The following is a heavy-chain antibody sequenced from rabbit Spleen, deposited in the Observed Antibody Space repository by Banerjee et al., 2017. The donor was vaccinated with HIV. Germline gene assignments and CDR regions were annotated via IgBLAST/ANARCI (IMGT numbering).Heavy chain of an antibody. J-gene: IGHJ4*01. CDR1: GFSFSSSYY. D-gene: IGHD2-1*01. Sequence: QSLEESGGDLVKPEGSLTLTCTASGFSFSSSYYMCWVRQAPGKGLEWIACMDAGYSGSTYYASWAKGRFTISKTSSTTVTLQMTSLTAADTATYFCARGAWSNDCMNLWGPGTLVTVS. CDR3: ARGAWSNDCMNL. V-gene: IGHV1S40*01. CDR2: MDAGYSGST.